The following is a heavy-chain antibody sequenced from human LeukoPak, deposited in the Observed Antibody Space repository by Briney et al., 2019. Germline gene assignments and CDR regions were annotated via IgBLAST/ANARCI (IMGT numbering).Heavy chain of an antibody. V-gene: IGHV4-30-2*01. CDR1: GGSISSGGYY. CDR3: ARDIPYSSRWHYFDY. CDR2: IYHSGST. Sequence: SETLSLTCTVSGGSISSGGYYWSWIRQPPGKGLEWIGYIYHSGSTYYNPSLKSRVTISVDRSKNQFSLKLSSVTAADTAVYYCARDIPYSSRWHYFDYWGQGTLVTVSS. J-gene: IGHJ4*02. D-gene: IGHD6-13*01.